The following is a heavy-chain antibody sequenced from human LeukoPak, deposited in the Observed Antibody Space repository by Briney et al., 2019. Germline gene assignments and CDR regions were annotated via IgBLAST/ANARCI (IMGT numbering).Heavy chain of an antibody. Sequence: GGSLRLSCVASGFTFSNAWMSWVRQAPGKGLEWVGRIKSKTDGGTTDYAAPVKGRFTISRDDSKNTLYLQMNSLKTEDTAVYYCTVRTIGYSYGYGFDYWGQGTLVTVSS. D-gene: IGHD5-18*01. V-gene: IGHV3-15*01. CDR3: TVRTIGYSYGYGFDY. CDR2: IKSKTDGGTT. CDR1: GFTFSNAW. J-gene: IGHJ4*02.